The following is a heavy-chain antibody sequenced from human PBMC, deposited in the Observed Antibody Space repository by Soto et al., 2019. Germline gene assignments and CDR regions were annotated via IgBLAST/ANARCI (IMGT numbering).Heavy chain of an antibody. CDR1: GGTFSSYA. Sequence: QVQLVQSGAEVKKPGSSVKVSCKASGGTFSSYAISWVRQAPGQGLEWMGGIIPIFGTANYAQKFQGRVTITADESTSTAYMERSSLRSEDTAVYYCARDHRLGYCSGGSCYLGVGNNWFDPWGQGTLVTVSS. J-gene: IGHJ5*02. V-gene: IGHV1-69*01. CDR2: IIPIFGTA. D-gene: IGHD2-15*01. CDR3: ARDHRLGYCSGGSCYLGVGNNWFDP.